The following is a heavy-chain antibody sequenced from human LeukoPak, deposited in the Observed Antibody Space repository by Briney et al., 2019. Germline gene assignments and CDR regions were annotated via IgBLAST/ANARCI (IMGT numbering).Heavy chain of an antibody. CDR3: ARAGVVAFSRATIFSSGLYSSPYYFDY. J-gene: IGHJ4*02. Sequence: PSETLSLTCAVYGGSFSGYYWSWIRQPPGKGLEWIGEINHSGSTNYNPSLKSRVTISVDTSKNQFSLKLSSVTAADTAVYYCARAGVVAFSRATIFSSGLYSSPYYFDYWGQGTLVTVSS. CDR1: GGSFSGYY. V-gene: IGHV4-34*01. CDR2: INHSGST. D-gene: IGHD6-6*01.